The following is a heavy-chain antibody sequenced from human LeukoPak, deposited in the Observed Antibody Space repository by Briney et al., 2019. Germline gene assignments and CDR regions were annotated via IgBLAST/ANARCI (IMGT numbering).Heavy chain of an antibody. J-gene: IGHJ4*02. CDR2: IKSETDGGAT. CDR3: ATFLRWSSGVDY. Sequence: GGSLRLSCAASGLTFSNAWMSWVRQAPGKGLEWVGRIKSETDGGATDYAPPVKGRFTISRDDSKNTLYLQMNSLKTEDTAVYYCATFLRWSSGVDYWGQGTLVTVSS. CDR1: GLTFSNAW. V-gene: IGHV3-15*01. D-gene: IGHD4-23*01.